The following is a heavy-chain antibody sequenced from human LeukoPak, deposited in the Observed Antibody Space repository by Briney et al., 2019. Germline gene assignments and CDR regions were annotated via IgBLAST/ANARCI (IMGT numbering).Heavy chain of an antibody. CDR3: ARDRTSGWLDYYYYYGMDV. V-gene: IGHV1-69*13. D-gene: IGHD6-19*01. Sequence: SVKVSCKASGGTFSSYAIGWVRQAPGQGLEWMGGIIPIFGTANYAQKFQGRVTITADESTSTAYMELSSLRSEDTAVYYCARDRTSGWLDYYYYYGMDVWGQGTTVTVSS. CDR2: IIPIFGTA. CDR1: GGTFSSYA. J-gene: IGHJ6*02.